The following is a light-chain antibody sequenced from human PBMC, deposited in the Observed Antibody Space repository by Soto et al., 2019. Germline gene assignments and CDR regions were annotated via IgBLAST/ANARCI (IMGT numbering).Light chain of an antibody. CDR3: QQYYNWPLEFT. CDR1: QSVSSK. Sequence: EIVMTQSPGTLSVSPGERVTLSCSASQSVSSKVAWYQQKPGQAPRLLIFTASLRATGVPARFSGSGSGTAFTLTISSLQSEDFAVYWCQQYYNWPLEFTFGQGTKLEI. V-gene: IGKV3-15*01. CDR2: TAS. J-gene: IGKJ2*01.